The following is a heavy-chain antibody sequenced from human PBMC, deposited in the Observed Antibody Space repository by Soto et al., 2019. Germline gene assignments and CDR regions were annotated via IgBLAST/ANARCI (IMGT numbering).Heavy chain of an antibody. J-gene: IGHJ4*02. CDR3: ARGSRVGWNYFSPRFDY. CDR1: GFTFSSYA. D-gene: IGHD1-7*01. CDR2: ISSNGGST. Sequence: GGSLRLSCAASGFTFSSYAMHWVRQAPGKGLEYVSAISSNGGSTYYANSVKGRFTISRDNSKNTLYLQMGSLRAEDMAVYYCARGSRVGWNYFSPRFDYWGQGTLVTVSS. V-gene: IGHV3-64*01.